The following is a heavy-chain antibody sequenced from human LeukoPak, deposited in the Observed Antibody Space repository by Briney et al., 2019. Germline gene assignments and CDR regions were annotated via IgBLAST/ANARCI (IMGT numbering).Heavy chain of an antibody. V-gene: IGHV4-39*01. CDR2: IYYSGST. Sequence: SETLSLTCTVSGGSISSSSYYWGWIRQPPGKGLEWIGSIYYSGSTYYNPSLKSRVTISVDTSKNQFSLKLSSVTAADTAVYYCARSPGIAVAGTPFDYWGQGTLVTVSS. J-gene: IGHJ4*02. D-gene: IGHD6-19*01. CDR1: GGSISSSSYY. CDR3: ARSPGIAVAGTPFDY.